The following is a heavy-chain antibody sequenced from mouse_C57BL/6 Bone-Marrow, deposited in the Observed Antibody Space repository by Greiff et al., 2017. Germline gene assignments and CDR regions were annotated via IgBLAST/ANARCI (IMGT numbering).Heavy chain of an antibody. CDR3: AIGLPGTGEWFAY. J-gene: IGHJ3*01. Sequence: VQLQQPGAELVKPWASVSVSCKASGYTFTSYWMHWVKQRPGQGLEWIGRINPSDSDTNYNQKFKGKATLTVDKSSSTAYMQLSSLTSEDSAVYYCAIGLPGTGEWFAYWGQGTLVTVSA. V-gene: IGHV1-74*01. CDR2: INPSDSDT. CDR1: GYTFTSYW. D-gene: IGHD4-1*01.